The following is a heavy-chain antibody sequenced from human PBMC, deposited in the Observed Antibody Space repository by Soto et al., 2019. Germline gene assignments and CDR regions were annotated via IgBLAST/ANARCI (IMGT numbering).Heavy chain of an antibody. Sequence: GGSLRLSCAASGFTFSNYWMSWVRQAPGRGLEWVANIKQDGSDKQYVDSVKGRFTISRDNAKNSLYLQMNSLRAEDTAVYYCARANRGGDSGVWGQGTLVTVSS. CDR3: ARANRGGDSGV. CDR2: IKQDGSDK. D-gene: IGHD3-22*01. CDR1: GFTFSNYW. V-gene: IGHV3-7*05. J-gene: IGHJ4*02.